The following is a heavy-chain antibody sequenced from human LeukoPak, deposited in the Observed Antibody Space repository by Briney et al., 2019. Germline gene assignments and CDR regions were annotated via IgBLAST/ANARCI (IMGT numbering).Heavy chain of an antibody. J-gene: IGHJ4*02. CDR2: IYYSGST. CDR1: GGSISSYY. V-gene: IGHV4-59*01. CDR3: AGGEIGTWDY. Sequence: SETLSLSCTVSGGSISSYYWSWIRQPPGKGLEWIGYIYYSGSTNYNPSLKSRVTISVDTSKNQFSLKLSSVTAADTAVYYCAGGEIGTWDYWGQGTLVTVSS. D-gene: IGHD1-26*01.